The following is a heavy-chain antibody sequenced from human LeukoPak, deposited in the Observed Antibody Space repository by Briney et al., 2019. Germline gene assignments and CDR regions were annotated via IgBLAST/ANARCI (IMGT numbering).Heavy chain of an antibody. CDR1: GGSFSGYY. CDR3: ARGYCSGGSCYIATSWFDP. CDR2: INHSGST. Sequence: PSETLSLTCAVYGGSFSGYYWSWIRQPPGKGLEWIGEINHSGSTNYNPSLKSRVTISVDTSKNQFSLKLSSVTAADTAVYYCARGYCSGGSCYIATSWFDPWGQGTLVTVSS. J-gene: IGHJ5*02. V-gene: IGHV4-34*01. D-gene: IGHD2-15*01.